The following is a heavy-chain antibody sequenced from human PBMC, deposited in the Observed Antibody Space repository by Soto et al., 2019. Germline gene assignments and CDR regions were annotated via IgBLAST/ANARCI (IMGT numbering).Heavy chain of an antibody. CDR3: ARLGYCSSTSCYVLILDY. J-gene: IGHJ4*02. Sequence: PSETLSLTCTVSGGSISSYYWSWIRQPPGKGLEWIGYIYYSGSTNYNPSLKSRVTISVDTSKNQFSLKLSSVTAADTAAYYCARLGYCSSTSCYVLILDYWGQGTLVTVSS. CDR1: GGSISSYY. V-gene: IGHV4-59*01. D-gene: IGHD2-2*01. CDR2: IYYSGST.